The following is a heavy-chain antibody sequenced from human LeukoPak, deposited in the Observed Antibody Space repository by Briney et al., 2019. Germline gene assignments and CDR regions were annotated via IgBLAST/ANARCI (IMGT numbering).Heavy chain of an antibody. V-gene: IGHV1-2*02. D-gene: IGHD3-3*01. J-gene: IGHJ4*02. CDR1: GYTFTSYD. Sequence: AASVKVSCKASGYTFTSYDINWVRQATGQGLEWMGWMNPNSGGTNYAQKFQGRVTMTRDTSISTAYMELSRLRSDDTAVYYCARGSDDFWSGYSPSYWGQGTLVTVSS. CDR3: ARGSDDFWSGYSPSY. CDR2: MNPNSGGT.